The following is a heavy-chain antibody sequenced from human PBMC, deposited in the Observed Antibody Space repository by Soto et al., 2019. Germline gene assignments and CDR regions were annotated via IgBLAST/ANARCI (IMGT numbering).Heavy chain of an antibody. CDR1: GVSIDKYY. V-gene: IGHV4-59*01. D-gene: IGHD1-1*01. CDR3: ARGIQPPTLSPWDV. Sequence: PSETLSLTCNVSGVSIDKYYWTWIRQSPGRRLEWIGYIFYSGGTNYNPSLKSRVTISADVSKSLVSLKMTSVSAADTALYYCARGIQPPTLSPWDVWGQGTPVTVSS. J-gene: IGHJ6*01. CDR2: IFYSGGT.